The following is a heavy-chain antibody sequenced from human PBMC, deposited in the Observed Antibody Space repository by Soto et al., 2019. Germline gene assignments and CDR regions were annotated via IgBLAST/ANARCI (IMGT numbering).Heavy chain of an antibody. D-gene: IGHD1-7*01. CDR1: GFTFSSYS. Sequence: EVQLVESGGGLVQPGGSLRLSCAASGFTFSSYSMNWVRQAPGKGLEWVSSISSSSSYIYYADSVKGRFTISRDNAKNSLYLQMNSLRAEDTAVYYCASSKGPTKELHGAFDIWGQGTMVTVSS. CDR3: ASSKGPTKELHGAFDI. CDR2: ISSSSSYI. J-gene: IGHJ3*02. V-gene: IGHV3-21*01.